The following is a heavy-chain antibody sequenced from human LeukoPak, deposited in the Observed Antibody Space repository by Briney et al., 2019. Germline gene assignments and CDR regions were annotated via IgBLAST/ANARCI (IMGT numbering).Heavy chain of an antibody. Sequence: PGGSLRLSCAASGFIFSDYYIDWVRQAPGKGLEWLGRVRNKAHNYMTEYAASVSSRFTISRDDSVNSLFLQLNSLEAEDTAVYFCSRGGGYFFDYWGRGTLVTVSS. CDR1: GFIFSDYY. V-gene: IGHV3-72*01. CDR3: SRGGGYFFDY. J-gene: IGHJ4*02. CDR2: VRNKAHNYMT. D-gene: IGHD2-21*01.